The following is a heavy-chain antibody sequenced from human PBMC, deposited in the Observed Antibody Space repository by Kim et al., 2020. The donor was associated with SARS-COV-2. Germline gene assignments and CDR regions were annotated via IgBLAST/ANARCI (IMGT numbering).Heavy chain of an antibody. CDR2: IYPGDSDT. J-gene: IGHJ4*02. CDR3: ARQESVGYYYDSSGYSDY. V-gene: IGHV5-51*01. CDR1: GYSFTSYW. Sequence: GESLKISCKGSGYSFTSYWIGWVRQMPGKGLEWMGIIYPGDSDTRYSPSFQGQVTISADKSISTAYLQWSSLKASDTAMYYCARQESVGYYYDSSGYSDYWGQGTLVTVSS. D-gene: IGHD3-22*01.